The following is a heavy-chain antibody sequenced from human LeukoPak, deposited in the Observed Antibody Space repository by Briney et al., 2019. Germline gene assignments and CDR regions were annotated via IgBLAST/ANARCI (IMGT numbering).Heavy chain of an antibody. D-gene: IGHD3-9*01. CDR1: GFTFSTHW. J-gene: IGHJ4*02. CDR2: IRPEGTTT. Sequence: GGSLRLSCAASGFTFSTHWMQWVRQAPGKGLVWVARIRPEGTTTAYADSVKGRFTISRDNAKNTLFLQMNSLSAEDTAVYYCARDLDGILFDYWGQGTLVTVSS. CDR3: ARDLDGILFDY. V-gene: IGHV3-74*03.